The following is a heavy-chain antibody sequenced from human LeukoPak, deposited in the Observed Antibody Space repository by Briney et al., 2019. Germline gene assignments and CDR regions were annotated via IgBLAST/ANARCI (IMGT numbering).Heavy chain of an antibody. CDR2: IYHTGST. CDR1: GGSISSNNYY. J-gene: IGHJ4*02. CDR3: ARHSKLMFDY. Sequence: SETLSLTCTVSGGSISSNNYYWGWIRQPPGKGLEWIGSIYHTGSTYYNPSLKSRVTISVDTSKTQFSLKLSSVTAADTAAYYCARHSKLMFDYWGQGTLVTVSS. V-gene: IGHV4-39*01. D-gene: IGHD1-1*01.